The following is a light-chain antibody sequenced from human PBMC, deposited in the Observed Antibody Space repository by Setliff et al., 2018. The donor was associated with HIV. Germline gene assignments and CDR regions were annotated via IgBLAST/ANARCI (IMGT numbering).Light chain of an antibody. CDR3: QSYDSSLSGFV. V-gene: IGLV1-40*01. CDR2: DNN. CDR1: SSNIGTGYD. J-gene: IGLJ1*01. Sequence: QSALTQPPSVSGAPGQRVTISCTGSSSNIGTGYDVHWYQQLPGTAPKLLIHDNNNRPSGVPDRFSGSKSGTSASLAITGLQAEDEADYYCQSYDSSLSGFVFGSGTK.